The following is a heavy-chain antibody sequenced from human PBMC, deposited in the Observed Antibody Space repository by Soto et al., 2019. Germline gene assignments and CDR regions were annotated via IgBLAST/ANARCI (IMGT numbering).Heavy chain of an antibody. D-gene: IGHD6-19*01. V-gene: IGHV3-30*18. J-gene: IGHJ6*04. CDR1: GFTFSSYG. CDR3: VKDLTPRSVWLTTVYYSCGMDD. Sequence: QVQLVESGGGGVQPGRSLRLSCAASGFTFSSYGMHWVRQPPGTGLAWVAVISYDGSNNDYADSVQGRCTISSDNSRDTLYLKMNSVRAAGTVVYYCVKDLTPRSVWLTTVYYSCGMDDCRKGTTVTVSS. CDR2: ISYDGSNN.